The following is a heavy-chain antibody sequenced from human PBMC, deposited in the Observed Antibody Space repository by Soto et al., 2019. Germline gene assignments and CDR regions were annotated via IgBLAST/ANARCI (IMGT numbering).Heavy chain of an antibody. Sequence: QVQLVQSGAEVKKPGSSVKVSCKASGGTFDIYGFNWARQAPGQGLEWMGTIIPIFGTADYAQKFEGRVSITADKSTSTAHMELRSLTSEDTAMYYCARGGIHYYDSSGHAFDYWGQGTLITVSS. CDR3: ARGGIHYYDSSGHAFDY. J-gene: IGHJ4*02. CDR1: GGTFDIYG. CDR2: IIPIFGTA. D-gene: IGHD3-22*01. V-gene: IGHV1-69*06.